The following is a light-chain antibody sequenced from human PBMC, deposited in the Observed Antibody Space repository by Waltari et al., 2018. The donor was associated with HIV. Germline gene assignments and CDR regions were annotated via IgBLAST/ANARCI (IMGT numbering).Light chain of an antibody. CDR1: SSNIRAGYD. CDR2: GNS. J-gene: IGLJ3*02. Sequence: QSVLTQPPSVSGAPGQRVTISCPGSSSNIRAGYDVHWYQQLPGTAPKLPIYGNSNRPSGVPDRFSGSKSGTSASLAITGLQAEDEADYYCQSYDSSLSGWVFGGGTKLTVL. CDR3: QSYDSSLSGWV. V-gene: IGLV1-40*01.